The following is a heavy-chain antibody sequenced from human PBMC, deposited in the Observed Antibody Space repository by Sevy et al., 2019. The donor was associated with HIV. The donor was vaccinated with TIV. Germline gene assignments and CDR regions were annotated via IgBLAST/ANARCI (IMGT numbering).Heavy chain of an antibody. V-gene: IGHV3-53*01. CDR1: GFTVSSNY. D-gene: IGHD3-3*01. J-gene: IGHJ6*02. CDR3: AKGLIWEWSWYGMDV. Sequence: GGSLRLSCAASGFTVSSNYMSWVRQAPGKGLEWVSVIYSDSNTYYADSVKGRLTISRDNSKNTLYRQMKSLRAEDTAVYYCAKGLIWEWSWYGMDVWGQGTTVTVSS. CDR2: IYSDSNT.